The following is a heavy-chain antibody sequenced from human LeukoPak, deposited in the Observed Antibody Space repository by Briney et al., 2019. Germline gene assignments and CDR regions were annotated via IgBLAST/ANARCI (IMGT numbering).Heavy chain of an antibody. J-gene: IGHJ3*01. CDR3: ARRGFDV. D-gene: IGHD3-10*01. CDR2: ISGGGVTT. CDR1: GFTSIAYA. Sequence: GGSLRLSCVGSGFTSIAYALTWARQAPGKGLEWVSGISGGGVTTYYADSVKGRFTISRDNSKNTLYLQMNSLRADDTAIYYCARRGFDVWGQGTMVTVSS. V-gene: IGHV3-23*01.